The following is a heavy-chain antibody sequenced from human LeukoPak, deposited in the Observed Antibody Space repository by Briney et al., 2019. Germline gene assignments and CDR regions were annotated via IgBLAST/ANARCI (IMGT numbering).Heavy chain of an antibody. D-gene: IGHD2-21*02. Sequence: GGSLRLSCAASGFTFSSYWMHWVRQAPGKGLVWVSRINTDGSSTSYADSVKGRFTISRDNAKNTLYLQMNSLRAEDTAVYYCARGVVVSATHGMRYFDFWGQGTLVTVSS. CDR1: GFTFSSYW. V-gene: IGHV3-74*01. J-gene: IGHJ4*02. CDR2: INTDGSST. CDR3: ARGVVVSATHGMRYFDF.